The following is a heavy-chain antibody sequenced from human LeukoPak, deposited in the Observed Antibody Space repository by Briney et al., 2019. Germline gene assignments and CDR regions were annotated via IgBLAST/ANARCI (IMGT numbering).Heavy chain of an antibody. CDR3: ARGNTMVRGVIITLPWFDP. Sequence: SETLSLNCAVSGGSISSGGYSWSWIRQPPGKGLEWIGYIYHRGSTYYNPSLKSRVTISVDRSKNQFSLKLSSVTAADTAVYYCARGNTMVRGVIITLPWFDPWGQGTLVTVSS. CDR1: GGSISSGGYS. J-gene: IGHJ5*02. CDR2: IYHRGST. V-gene: IGHV4-30-2*01. D-gene: IGHD3-10*01.